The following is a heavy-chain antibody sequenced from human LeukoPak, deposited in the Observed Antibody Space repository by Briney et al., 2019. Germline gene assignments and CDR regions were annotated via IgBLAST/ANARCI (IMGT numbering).Heavy chain of an antibody. J-gene: IGHJ4*02. D-gene: IGHD6-19*01. V-gene: IGHV3-48*04. CDR2: ISSSSSTI. CDR3: ARSRWLDAFDY. CDR1: GFTFSSYS. Sequence: GGSLRLSCAASGFTFSSYSMNWVRQAPGKGLEWVSYISSSSSTIYYADSVKGRFTISRDNAKNMLYLQMNSLRADDTAVYYCARSRWLDAFDYWGQGTLVTVSS.